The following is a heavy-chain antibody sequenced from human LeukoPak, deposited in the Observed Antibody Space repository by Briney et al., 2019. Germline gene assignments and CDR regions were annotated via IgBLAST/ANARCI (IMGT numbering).Heavy chain of an antibody. V-gene: IGHV3-21*01. D-gene: IGHD4-11*01. CDR1: GFTFSDYY. CDR3: ARDVVDYSNNERPFEGY. J-gene: IGHJ4*02. CDR2: ISSSSSYI. Sequence: GGSLRLPCAASGFTFSDYYMSWVRQAPGKGLEWVSSISSSSSYIYYADSVKGRFTISRDNAKNSLYLQMNSLRAEDTAVYYCARDVVDYSNNERPFEGYWGQGTLVTVSS.